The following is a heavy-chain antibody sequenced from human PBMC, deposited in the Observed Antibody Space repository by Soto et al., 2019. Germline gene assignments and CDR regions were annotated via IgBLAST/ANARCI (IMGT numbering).Heavy chain of an antibody. V-gene: IGHV1-69*02. CDR3: ASHFTGGLVLGTSPPGGDNYGWDV. Sequence: QVQLVQSGAEVKKPGSSVKVSCKASGGTFSRYTFTWVRQAPGQGLEWMGRIIPIVDIPNYAQNFQGRVTITADKSTSTASMELSSLPSDEPAVYYCASHFTGGLVLGTSPPGGDNYGWDVWGQGTTVSVS. J-gene: IGHJ6*02. CDR1: GGTFSRYT. CDR2: IIPIVDIP. D-gene: IGHD2-15*01.